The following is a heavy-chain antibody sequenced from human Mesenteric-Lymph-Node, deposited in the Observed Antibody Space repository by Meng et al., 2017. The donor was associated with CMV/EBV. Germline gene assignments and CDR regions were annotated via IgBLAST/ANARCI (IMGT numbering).Heavy chain of an antibody. CDR1: GLTFTSYT. CDR2: ITSSGSFV. D-gene: IGHD2-15*01. V-gene: IGHV3-21*01. J-gene: IGHJ4*02. CDR3: ARDRLGSFDY. Sequence: GGSLRLSCAASGLTFTSYTMHWVRQAPEKGLEWVSSITSSGSFVYYADSVKGRFTISRDNAKNTLYLQMNSLRAEDTAVYYCARDRLGSFDYWGQGTLVTVSS.